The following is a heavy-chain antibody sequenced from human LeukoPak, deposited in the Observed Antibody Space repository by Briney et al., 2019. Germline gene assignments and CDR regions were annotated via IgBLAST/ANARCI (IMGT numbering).Heavy chain of an antibody. J-gene: IGHJ5*02. V-gene: IGHV3-53*01. CDR3: ARSPYSSSWYVQGWFDP. CDR2: IYSGGST. Sequence: PGGSLRLSCAASGFTVSSNYMSWVRQAPGKGLEWVSVIYSGGSTYYADSVKGRFTISRDNSKNTLYLQMNSLRAEDTAVYYCARSPYSSSWYVQGWFDPWGQGTLVTVSS. D-gene: IGHD6-13*01. CDR1: GFTVSSNY.